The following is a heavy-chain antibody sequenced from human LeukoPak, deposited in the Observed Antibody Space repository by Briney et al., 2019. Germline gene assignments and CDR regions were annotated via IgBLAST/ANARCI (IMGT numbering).Heavy chain of an antibody. CDR2: IYRHSGVT. CDR1: GYTFTGYY. J-gene: IGHJ6*02. V-gene: IGHV1-2*02. D-gene: IGHD3-10*01. Sequence: ASVKVSCKASGYTFTGYYMHWVRQAPEPGLGWMGWIYRHSGVTNYAQKFQGRVTMTRYTSISSAYMERYRLKYEDTDVCYCASYGSGSDNSFYGMDVWGQGTTVTVSS. CDR3: ASYGSGSDNSFYGMDV.